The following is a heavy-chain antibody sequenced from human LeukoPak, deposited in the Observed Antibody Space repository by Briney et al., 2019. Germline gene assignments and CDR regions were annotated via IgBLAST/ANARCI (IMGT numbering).Heavy chain of an antibody. CDR3: ARDVVLAGFQN. CDR2: MNPNSGNT. Sequence: ASVKVSCKASGYTFTSYDINWVRQAAGQGLEWMGWMNPNSGNTNYALKFRGRVTMTRDTSTSTAYMELSSLRSEDTAVYYCARDVVLAGFQNWGQGTLVTVSS. CDR1: GYTFTSYD. V-gene: IGHV1-8*02. J-gene: IGHJ1*01. D-gene: IGHD2-2*01.